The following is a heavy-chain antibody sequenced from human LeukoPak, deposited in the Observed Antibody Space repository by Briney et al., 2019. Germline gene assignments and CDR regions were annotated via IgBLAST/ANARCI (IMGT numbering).Heavy chain of an antibody. V-gene: IGHV4-34*01. J-gene: IGHJ6*02. D-gene: IGHD3-16*01. CDR2: INHSGST. CDR1: GGSFSGYY. Sequence: SETLSLTCAVYGGSFSGYYWSWIRQPPGKGLEWIGEINHSGSTNYNPSLKSRVTISVDTSKNQFSLKLSSVTAADTAVYYCARALGLTSHPPRYGMDVWGQGTTVTVSS. CDR3: ARALGLTSHPPRYGMDV.